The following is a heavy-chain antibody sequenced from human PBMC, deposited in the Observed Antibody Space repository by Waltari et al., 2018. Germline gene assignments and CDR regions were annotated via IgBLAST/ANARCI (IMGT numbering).Heavy chain of an antibody. J-gene: IGHJ4*02. CDR3: AKDLPRGYSGYGTPDY. D-gene: IGHD5-12*01. CDR2: ISGSGGST. V-gene: IGHV3-23*01. CDR1: GFTFSSYA. Sequence: EVQLLESGGGLVQPGGSLSLSCAASGFTFSSYAMSWVRQAPGKGLEWVSAISGSGGSTYYADSRKGRFTSSRDNSKNTLYLQMNSLRAEDTAVYYCAKDLPRGYSGYGTPDYWGQGTLVTVSS.